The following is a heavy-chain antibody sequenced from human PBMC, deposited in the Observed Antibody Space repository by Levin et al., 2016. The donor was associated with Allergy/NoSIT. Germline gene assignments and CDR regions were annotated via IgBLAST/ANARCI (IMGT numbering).Heavy chain of an antibody. D-gene: IGHD2-21*02. Sequence: WIRQPPGKGLEWVSYISSSSSTIYYADSVKGRFTISRDNAKNSLYLQMNSLRDEDTAVYYCARDLGGDYTPNYFDYWGQGTLVTVSS. V-gene: IGHV3-48*02. CDR3: ARDLGGDYTPNYFDY. J-gene: IGHJ4*02. CDR2: ISSSSSTI.